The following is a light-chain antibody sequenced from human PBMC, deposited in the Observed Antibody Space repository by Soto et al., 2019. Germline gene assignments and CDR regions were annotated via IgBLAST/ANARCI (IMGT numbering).Light chain of an antibody. CDR1: QSVSSY. CDR2: DAS. J-gene: IGKJ5*01. V-gene: IGKV3-11*01. CDR3: QQRSNWPS. Sequence: IVLTQSPATLSLSPGERATLSCRASQSVSSYLAWYQHKPGQAPRLLTSDASNRATGIPARFSGSGSGTDFTLTISSLEPEDFALYYCQQRSNWPSFGQGTRLEIK.